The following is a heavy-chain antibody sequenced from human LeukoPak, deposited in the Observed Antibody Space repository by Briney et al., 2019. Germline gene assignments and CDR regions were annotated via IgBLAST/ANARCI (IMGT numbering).Heavy chain of an antibody. Sequence: ASLKVSCKASGYTFTSYGISWVRQAPGQGLEWMGWISAYNGNTNYVQKLQGRVTMTTDTSTSTAYMELRSLRSDDTAVYHCARGALYYDILTGYLDPWGQGTLVTVSS. V-gene: IGHV1-18*01. CDR2: ISAYNGNT. CDR1: GYTFTSYG. CDR3: ARGALYYDILTGYLDP. J-gene: IGHJ5*02. D-gene: IGHD3-9*01.